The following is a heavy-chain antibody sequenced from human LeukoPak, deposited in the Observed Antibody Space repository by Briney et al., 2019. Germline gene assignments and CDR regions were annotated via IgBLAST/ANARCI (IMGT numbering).Heavy chain of an antibody. V-gene: IGHV4-34*01. D-gene: IGHD6-19*01. J-gene: IGHJ6*02. CDR3: ARGLVAGSYYYYYGMDV. CDR2: INHSGST. Sequence: SETLSLTCTVSGGSISSYYWSWNRQPPGKGLEWIGEINHSGSTNYNPSLKSRVTISVDTSKNQFSLKLSSVTAADTAVYYCARGLVAGSYYYYYGMDVWGQGTTVTVSS. CDR1: GGSISSYY.